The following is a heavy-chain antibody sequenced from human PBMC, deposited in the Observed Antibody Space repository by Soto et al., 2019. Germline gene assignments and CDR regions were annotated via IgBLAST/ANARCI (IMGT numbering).Heavy chain of an antibody. J-gene: IGHJ4*02. V-gene: IGHV3-21*01. CDR2: ISSTSIYI. Sequence: EVQLVESGGGLVKPGGSLRLSCAASGFTFSDYSMTWVRQAPGKGLEWVSSISSTSIYIFYADSVKGRFTISRDNAKNSLYLQMNSLRAEETAVYYCARDANLVDSWGQGTLVIVSS. CDR3: ARDANLVDS. CDR1: GFTFSDYS. D-gene: IGHD2-15*01.